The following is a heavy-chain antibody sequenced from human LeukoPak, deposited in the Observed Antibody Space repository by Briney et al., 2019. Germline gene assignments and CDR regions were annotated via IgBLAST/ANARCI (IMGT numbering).Heavy chain of an antibody. Sequence: ASVKVSCKASGYTFTSYDINWVRQATGQGLEWMGWMNPNSGNTGYAQNFQGRVTMTRNTSISTAYMELSSLRSEDTAVYYCARGRRGSYYFDYWGQGTLVTVSS. CDR1: GYTFTSYD. CDR3: ARGRRGSYYFDY. V-gene: IGHV1-8*01. D-gene: IGHD2-15*01. CDR2: MNPNSGNT. J-gene: IGHJ4*02.